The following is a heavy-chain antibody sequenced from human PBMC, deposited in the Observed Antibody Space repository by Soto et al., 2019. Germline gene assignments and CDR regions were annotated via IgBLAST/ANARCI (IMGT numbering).Heavy chain of an antibody. D-gene: IGHD3-10*01. J-gene: IGHJ6*02. CDR2: ISYDGSNK. CDR3: AKDQGGSGSYGMDV. CDR1: GFTFSSYG. V-gene: IGHV3-30*18. Sequence: QVHLVESGGGVVQPGRSLRLSCAASGFTFSSYGMHWVRQAPGKGLEWVAVISYDGSNKYYADCVKGRFTISRDNSKNTLYLQMSSLSDEDTAVYYCAKDQGGSGSYGMDVWGQGTTVTVSS.